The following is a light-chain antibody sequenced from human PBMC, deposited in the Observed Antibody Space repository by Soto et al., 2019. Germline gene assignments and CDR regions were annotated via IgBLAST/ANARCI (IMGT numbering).Light chain of an antibody. V-gene: IGLV2-14*01. CDR3: SSYTSSSTYV. CDR2: EVS. Sequence: QSALTQPASVSGSPGQSITISCTGTSRDVGGYNYVSWYQQHPGKAPKLMIYEVSNRPSGVSNRFSGSKSGNTASLTISGRQAEDEADYYCSSYTSSSTYVFGTGTKLTVL. J-gene: IGLJ1*01. CDR1: SRDVGGYNY.